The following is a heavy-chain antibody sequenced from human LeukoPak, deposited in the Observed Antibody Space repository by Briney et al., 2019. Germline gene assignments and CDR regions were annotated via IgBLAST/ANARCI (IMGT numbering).Heavy chain of an antibody. D-gene: IGHD3-22*01. J-gene: IGHJ4*02. CDR2: FDPEDGET. V-gene: IGHV1-24*01. CDR3: ATVRAYDYDSSGYYDY. Sequence: ASVKVSCKVSGYTLTELSMHWVRQAPGKGLEWMGGFDPEDGETIYAQKFQGRVTMTEDTSTDTAYMELSSLRSEDTAVYYCATVRAYDYDSSGYYDYWGQGTLVTVPS. CDR1: GYTLTELS.